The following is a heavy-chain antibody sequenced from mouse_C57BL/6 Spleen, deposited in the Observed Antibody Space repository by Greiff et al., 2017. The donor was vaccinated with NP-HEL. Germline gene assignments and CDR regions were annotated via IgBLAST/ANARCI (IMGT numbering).Heavy chain of an antibody. CDR2: INPNNGGT. J-gene: IGHJ2*01. CDR1: GYTFTDYY. Sequence: EVQLQQSGPELVKPGASVKISCKASGYTFTDYYMNWVKQSHGKSLEWIGDINPNNGGTSYNQKFKGKATLTVDKSSSTAYMELRSLTSEDSAVYYCARSFLITTVVVTGDYWGQGTTLTVSS. D-gene: IGHD1-1*01. CDR3: ARSFLITTVVVTGDY. V-gene: IGHV1-26*01.